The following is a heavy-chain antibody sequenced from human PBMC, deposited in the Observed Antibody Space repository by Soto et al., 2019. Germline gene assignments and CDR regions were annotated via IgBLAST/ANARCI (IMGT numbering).Heavy chain of an antibody. CDR1: GFTFSDYY. Sequence: GSLRLSCAASGFTFSDYYMSWIRQAPGKGLEWVSYISSSSSYTNYADSVKGRFTISRDNAKNSLYLQMNSLRAEDTAVYYCARANWVDDAFDIWGQATMVTVSS. D-gene: IGHD1-1*01. J-gene: IGHJ3*02. CDR2: ISSSSSYT. V-gene: IGHV3-11*06. CDR3: ARANWVDDAFDI.